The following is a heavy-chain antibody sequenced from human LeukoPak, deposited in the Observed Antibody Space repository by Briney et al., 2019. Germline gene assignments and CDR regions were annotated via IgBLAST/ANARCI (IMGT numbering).Heavy chain of an antibody. CDR3: ARDRFPLGPSRWSMDV. D-gene: IGHD3-16*01. J-gene: IGHJ6*04. Sequence: PGGSLRLSCAASGFTFSSYSMNWVRQAPGKGLEWVSSISSSSSYIYYADSVKGRFTISRDNAKNSLYLQMNSLRAEDTAVYYCARDRFPLGPSRWSMDVWGKGTTVTASS. V-gene: IGHV3-21*01. CDR2: ISSSSSYI. CDR1: GFTFSSYS.